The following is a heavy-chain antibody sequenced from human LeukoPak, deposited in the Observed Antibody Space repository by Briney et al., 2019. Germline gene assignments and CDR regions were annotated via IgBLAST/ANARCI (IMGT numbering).Heavy chain of an antibody. CDR1: GFTFSSYG. V-gene: IGHV3-30*18. CDR2: ISYDGSNK. D-gene: IGHD6-19*01. CDR3: AKTGFSGWRFDY. J-gene: IGHJ4*02. Sequence: GGSLRLSCAASGFTFSSYGMHWVCQAPGKGLEWVAVISYDGSNKYYADSVKGRFTISRDNSKNTLYLQMNSLRAEDTAVYYCAKTGFSGWRFDYWGQGTLVTVSS.